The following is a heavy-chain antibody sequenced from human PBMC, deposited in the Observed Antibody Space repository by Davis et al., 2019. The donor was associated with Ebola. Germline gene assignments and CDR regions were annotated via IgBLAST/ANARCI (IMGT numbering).Heavy chain of an antibody. D-gene: IGHD1-26*01. CDR1: GFTFSSYS. CDR3: ARGMSGSKSPFDY. V-gene: IGHV3-21*01. J-gene: IGHJ4*02. Sequence: GESLKISCAASGFTFSSYSMNWVRQAPGKGLEWVSSISSSSSYIYYADSVQGRFTISRDNAKNTLYLQMNSLRAEDTAVYYCARGMSGSKSPFDYWGQGTLVTVSS. CDR2: ISSSSSYI.